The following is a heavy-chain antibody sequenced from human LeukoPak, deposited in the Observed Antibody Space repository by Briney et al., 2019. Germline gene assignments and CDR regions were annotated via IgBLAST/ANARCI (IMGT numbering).Heavy chain of an antibody. J-gene: IGHJ6*02. CDR3: AKDLAYCGGDCYPLYGMDV. V-gene: IGHV3-30*18. CDR2: ISYDGSNK. CDR1: GFTFSSYG. Sequence: GRSLRLSCAASGFTFSSYGMHWVRQAPGKGLEWVAVISYDGSNKYYADSVKGRLTISRDNSKNTLYLQMNSLRAEDTAVYYCAKDLAYCGGDCYPLYGMDVWGQGTTVTVSS. D-gene: IGHD2-21*02.